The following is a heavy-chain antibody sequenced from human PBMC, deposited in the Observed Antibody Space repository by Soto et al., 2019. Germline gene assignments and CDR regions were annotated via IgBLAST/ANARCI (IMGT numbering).Heavy chain of an antibody. Sequence: SGPTLVNPTQTLTLTCTFSXXXLSTSGMCVSWIRQPPGXALEWLSLIVWDDDKYYITSLKTRLTISKDTSKNQVVLTMSNRAPVDTATYYCARTLAQRQXXXXXYGMDVWGQGTTVTVSS. CDR3: ARTLAQRQXXXXXYGMDV. CDR2: IVWDDDK. J-gene: IGHJ6*02. CDR1: XXXLSTSGMC. V-gene: IGHV2-70*01.